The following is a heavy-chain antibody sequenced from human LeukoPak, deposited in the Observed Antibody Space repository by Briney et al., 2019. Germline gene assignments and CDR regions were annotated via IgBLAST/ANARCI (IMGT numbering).Heavy chain of an antibody. J-gene: IGHJ4*02. D-gene: IGHD3-10*01. Sequence: GGSLRLSCAASGFTVRSNYMSWVRQAPGKGLEWVSVIDSGGSTYYADSVKGRFTISRDNSKNTLYLQTNSLRAEDTAVYYCATLTYGSGSYFNRLFDYWGQGTLVTVSS. CDR3: ATLTYGSGSYFNRLFDY. CDR1: GFTVRSNY. CDR2: IDSGGST. V-gene: IGHV3-53*01.